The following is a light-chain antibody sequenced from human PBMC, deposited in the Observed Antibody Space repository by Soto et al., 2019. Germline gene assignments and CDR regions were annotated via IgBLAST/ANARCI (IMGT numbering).Light chain of an antibody. CDR1: GSDLGGSNH. CDR3: CSYARTYTGV. Sequence: QSALTQPRSVSGSPGQSVTISCTGTGSDLGGSNHVSWYQQNPGKAPKLMIYDVTKWPSGVPDRFSGSRSGNTAYLTISGLRAEDEADYYCCSYARTYTGVFGGGTKLTVL. CDR2: DVT. J-gene: IGLJ3*02. V-gene: IGLV2-11*01.